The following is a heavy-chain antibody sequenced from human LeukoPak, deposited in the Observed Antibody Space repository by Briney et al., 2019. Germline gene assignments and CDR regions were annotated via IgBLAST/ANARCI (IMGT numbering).Heavy chain of an antibody. D-gene: IGHD2-21*01. V-gene: IGHV3-21*01. CDR3: AKDMSEFLPDY. J-gene: IGHJ4*02. CDR2: ISSISSYI. CDR1: LFTLSSYT. Sequence: PGGALRLSCAASLFTLSSYTMNWVRPAPGKGLEWVSSISSISSYIYYADSVKGRFTVSRDNAKNSLYLQMNSLRAEDTAVYYCAKDMSEFLPDYWGQGTLVTVSS.